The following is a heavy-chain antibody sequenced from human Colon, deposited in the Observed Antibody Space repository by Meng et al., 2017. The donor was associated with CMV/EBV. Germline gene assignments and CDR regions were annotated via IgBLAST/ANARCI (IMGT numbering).Heavy chain of an antibody. J-gene: IGHJ6*02. Sequence: GESLKISCAASGFTFSDYYMSWIRQAPGKGLEWVSYISSSGSTIYYADSVKGRFTISRDNAKNSLYLQMNSLRAEDTGLYYCIAGEGYCSRTSCRRGYFYYALDVWGQGTTVTVSS. CDR3: IAGEGYCSRTSCRRGYFYYALDV. V-gene: IGHV3-11*01. D-gene: IGHD2-2*01. CDR2: ISSSGSTI. CDR1: GFTFSDYY.